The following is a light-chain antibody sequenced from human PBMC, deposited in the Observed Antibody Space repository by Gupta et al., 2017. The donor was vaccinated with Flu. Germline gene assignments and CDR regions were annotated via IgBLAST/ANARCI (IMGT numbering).Light chain of an antibody. CDR2: EVI. J-gene: IGLJ1*01. CDR1: NSDVGRDDF. CDR3: SSVTSMITLV. V-gene: IGLV2-14*01. Sequence: QSALTQPASVSESPGQSITISCTGTNSDVGRDDFVSCYQQHPGQAPKLMIYEVISRPAGVSYRFSGSKSGNTASLTISGLQAEDEADYYCSSVTSMITLVFGTGTKVTVL.